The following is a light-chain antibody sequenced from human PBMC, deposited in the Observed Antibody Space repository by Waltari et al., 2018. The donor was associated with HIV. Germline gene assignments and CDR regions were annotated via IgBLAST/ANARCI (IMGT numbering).Light chain of an antibody. CDR2: TNS. CDR3: AAWDDSLSGRV. V-gene: IGLV1-44*01. Sequence: QSVLTQPPSASGTPGPRVTISCSGSSSNIGSNTVDWYRHLPGTAPKLVVHTNSQRPSGVPDRFSGSKSGTSASLAISGLQSEDEADYYCAAWDDSLSGRVFGGGTKLTVL. CDR1: SSNIGSNT. J-gene: IGLJ3*02.